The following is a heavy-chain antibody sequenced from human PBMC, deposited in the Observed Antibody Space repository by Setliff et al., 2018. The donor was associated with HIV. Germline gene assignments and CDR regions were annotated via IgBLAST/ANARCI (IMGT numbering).Heavy chain of an antibody. CDR2: INHSGNTGGT. CDR1: GGSFSDHY. D-gene: IGHD3-22*01. J-gene: IGHJ3*02. Sequence: SETLSLTCAVYGGSFSDHYWNWIRQAPGKGLEWIGEINHSGNTGGTNYNPYVKSRVTISVDTSKNQFSLKLSSVTAADTAVYYCARVGDFYDGSGHYSVLDAFDMWGQGTKVTVSS. CDR3: ARVGDFYDGSGHYSVLDAFDM. V-gene: IGHV4-34*01.